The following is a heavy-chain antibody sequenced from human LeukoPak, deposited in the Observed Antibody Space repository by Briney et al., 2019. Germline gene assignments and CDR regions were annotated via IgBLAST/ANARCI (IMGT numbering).Heavy chain of an antibody. CDR3: ARLPRKHYYGSGSPMDV. V-gene: IGHV4-34*01. CDR1: GGSFSGYY. Sequence: SETLSLTCAVYGGSFSGYYWSWIRQPPGKGLEWIGEINHSGSTNYNPSLKSRVTISVDTSKNQFSLKLSSVTAADTAVYYCARLPRKHYYGSGSPMDVWGKGPRSPSPQ. D-gene: IGHD3-10*01. J-gene: IGHJ6*01. CDR2: INHSGST.